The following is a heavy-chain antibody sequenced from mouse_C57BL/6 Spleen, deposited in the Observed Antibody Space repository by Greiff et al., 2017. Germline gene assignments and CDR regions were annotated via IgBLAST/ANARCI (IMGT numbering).Heavy chain of an antibody. CDR3: TSRNFYYAMDY. D-gene: IGHD2-1*01. CDR2: IDPETGGT. CDR1: GYTFTDYE. J-gene: IGHJ4*01. Sequence: QVQLQQSGAELVRPGASVTLSCKASGYTFTDYEMHWVKQTPVHGLEWIGAIDPETGGTAYNQKFKGKAILTADKSSSTAYMELRSLTSEDSAVYYGTSRNFYYAMDYWGQGTSVTVSS. V-gene: IGHV1-15*01.